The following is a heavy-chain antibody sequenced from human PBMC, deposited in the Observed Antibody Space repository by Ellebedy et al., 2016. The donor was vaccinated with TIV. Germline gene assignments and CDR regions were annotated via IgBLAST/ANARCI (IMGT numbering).Heavy chain of an antibody. CDR3: ARGGYCSSTSCPWHYYYYGMDV. D-gene: IGHD2-2*01. CDR2: ISSSSSTI. CDR1: GFTFSSYS. J-gene: IGHJ6*02. Sequence: GESLKISXAASGFTFSSYSMNWVRQAPGKGLEWVSYISSSSSTIYYADSVKGRFTISRDNAKNSLYLQMNSLRDEDTAVYYCARGGYCSSTSCPWHYYYYGMDVWGQGTTVTVSS. V-gene: IGHV3-48*02.